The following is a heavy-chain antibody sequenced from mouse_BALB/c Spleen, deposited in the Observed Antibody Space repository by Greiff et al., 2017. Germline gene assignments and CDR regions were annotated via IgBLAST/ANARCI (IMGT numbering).Heavy chain of an antibody. J-gene: IGHJ4*01. D-gene: IGHD1-1*01. CDR3: ARNYPFITTVVAPYYYAMDY. CDR2: IWSGGST. CDR1: GFSLTSYG. V-gene: IGHV2-2*02. Sequence: QVQLQQSGPGLVQPSQSLSITCTVSGFSLTSYGVHWVRQSPGKGLEWLGVIWSGGSTDYNAAFISRLSISKDNSKSQVFFKMNSLQANDTAIYYCARNYPFITTVVAPYYYAMDYWGQGTSVTVSS.